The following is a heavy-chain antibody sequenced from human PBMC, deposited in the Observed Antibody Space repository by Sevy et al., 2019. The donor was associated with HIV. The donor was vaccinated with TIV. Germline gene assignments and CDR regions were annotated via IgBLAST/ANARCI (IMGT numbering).Heavy chain of an antibody. CDR3: ARPRANYVDHYFFYAMDV. J-gene: IGHJ6*02. CDR2: ISYDGSDK. D-gene: IGHD4-17*01. Sequence: GGSLRLSCAASGFIFSTYNMNWVRQAPGKGLEWVALISYDGSDKYYADSVKGRFTISRDNFKNTLYLQMNSLTTEDTAVYYCARPRANYVDHYFFYAMDVWGQGTTVTVSS. V-gene: IGHV3-30-3*01. CDR1: GFIFSTYN.